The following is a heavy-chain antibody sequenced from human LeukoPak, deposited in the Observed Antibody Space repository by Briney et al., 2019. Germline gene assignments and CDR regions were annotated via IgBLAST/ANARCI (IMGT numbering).Heavy chain of an antibody. V-gene: IGHV4-31*02. D-gene: IGHD2-15*01. CDR2: IYYSGST. J-gene: IGHJ4*02. Sequence: TWVRQAPGKGLEWIGYIYYSGSTYYNPSLKSRVTISVDTSKNQFSLKLSSVTAADTAVYYCARVVVAASPTLVDHWGQGTLVTVSS. CDR3: ARVVVAASPTLVDH.